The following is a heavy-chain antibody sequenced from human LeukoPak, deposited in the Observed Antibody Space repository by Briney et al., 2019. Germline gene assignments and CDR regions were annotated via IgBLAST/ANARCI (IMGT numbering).Heavy chain of an antibody. CDR3: VGYGDYGFDY. CDR2: IYYSGST. CDR1: GGSISSGGYY. J-gene: IGHJ4*02. D-gene: IGHD4-17*01. V-gene: IGHV4-31*03. Sequence: KPSQTLSLTCTVSGGSISSGGYYWSWIRQHPGKGLEWIGYIYYSGSTYHNPSLKSRVTISVDTSKNQFSLKLSSVTAADTAVYYCVGYGDYGFDYWGQGTLVTVSS.